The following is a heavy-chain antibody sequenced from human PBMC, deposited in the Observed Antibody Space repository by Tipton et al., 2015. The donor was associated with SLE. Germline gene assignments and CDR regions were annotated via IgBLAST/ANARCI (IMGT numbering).Heavy chain of an antibody. CDR2: IYYSGST. J-gene: IGHJ4*02. CDR1: GGSISSYY. V-gene: IGHV4-59*12. D-gene: IGHD3-10*01. Sequence: TLSLTCTVSGGSISSYYWSWIRQPPGKGLEWIGYIYYSGSTNYNPSLKSRVTISVDTSKNQFSLKVSSVTAADTAVYYCASKGGSGSYYPNWGQGTLVTVSS. CDR3: ASKGGSGSYYPN.